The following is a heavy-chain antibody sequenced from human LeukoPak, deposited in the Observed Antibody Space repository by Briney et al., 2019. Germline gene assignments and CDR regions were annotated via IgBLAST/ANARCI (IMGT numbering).Heavy chain of an antibody. V-gene: IGHV4-59*01. CDR1: GDSISSYY. CDR3: ARGHSNCSPTSCYFPSDY. Sequence: SETLPLTCTVSGDSISSYYWSWIRQPPGKGLEWIGYIYNSGRTNYNPSLKSRVTISVDTSKNQFSLRLRSVTAADTAVYYCARGHSNCSPTSCYFPSDYWGQGTLVTVSS. CDR2: IYNSGRT. D-gene: IGHD2-2*01. J-gene: IGHJ4*02.